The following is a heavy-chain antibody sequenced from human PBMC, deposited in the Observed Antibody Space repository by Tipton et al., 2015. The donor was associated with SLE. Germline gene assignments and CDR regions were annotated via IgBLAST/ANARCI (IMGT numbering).Heavy chain of an antibody. J-gene: IGHJ4*02. CDR3: ARLISAYDCNFDY. D-gene: IGHD5-12*01. CDR2: IYYTGDT. V-gene: IGHV4-59*08. CDR1: ADSIRRSY. Sequence: TLSLTCSVSADSIRRSYWSWIRQPPGKGLEWIGYIYYTGDTNYNPSLKSRVTISADTSKNQISLMLSSVTAADTAVYYCARLISAYDCNFDYWGQGTLVTVSS.